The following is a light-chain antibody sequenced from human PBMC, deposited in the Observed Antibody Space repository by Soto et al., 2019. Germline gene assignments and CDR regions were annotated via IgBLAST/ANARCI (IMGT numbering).Light chain of an antibody. J-gene: IGLJ2*01. Sequence: QSALTQPRSVSGSPGQSVTISCTGTSSDVGGYNYVSWYQHHPGKAPKLIIYDVGQRPSGVPDHFSGSKSGNTASLTISGLQAEDEADYYCCSCAGTYRLVFGGGTKLTVL. CDR2: DVG. CDR1: SSDVGGYNY. CDR3: CSCAGTYRLV. V-gene: IGLV2-11*01.